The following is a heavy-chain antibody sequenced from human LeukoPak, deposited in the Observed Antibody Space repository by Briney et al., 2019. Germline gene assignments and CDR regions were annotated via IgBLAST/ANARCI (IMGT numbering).Heavy chain of an antibody. J-gene: IGHJ6*03. CDR3: ARDPYDSSGYYGRSHYYYMDV. CDR1: GFTFSSYS. Sequence: GGSLRLSCAASGFTFSSYSMNWVRQAPGKGLEWVSSISSSSSYIYYADAVKGRFTISRDNAKNSLYLQMNSLRAEDTAVYYCARDPYDSSGYYGRSHYYYMDVWGKGTTVTVAS. V-gene: IGHV3-21*01. D-gene: IGHD3-22*01. CDR2: ISSSSSYI.